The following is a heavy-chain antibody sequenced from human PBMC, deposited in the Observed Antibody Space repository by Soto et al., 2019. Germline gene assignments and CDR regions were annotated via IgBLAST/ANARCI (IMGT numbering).Heavy chain of an antibody. D-gene: IGHD2-15*01. J-gene: IGHJ4*02. Sequence: SETLSLTCTVSGDSISSSSYYWGWIRQPPGKGLEWIGSIYYSGSTYYNPSLKSRVTISVDTSKNQFSLRLSSVTAADTAVYYCARQQMDIVVVVAAIIDYWGQGTLVTVSS. CDR2: IYYSGST. CDR3: ARQQMDIVVVVAAIIDY. CDR1: GDSISSSSYY. V-gene: IGHV4-39*01.